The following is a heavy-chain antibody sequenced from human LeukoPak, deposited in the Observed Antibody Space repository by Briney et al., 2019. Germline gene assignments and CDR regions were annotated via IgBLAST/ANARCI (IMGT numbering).Heavy chain of an antibody. CDR2: IYTTGST. Sequence: SQTLSLTCTVSGVSIANTFYYWNWLRQPAGMGLEWIGRIYTTGSTDCNPSLKSRVTISLDTARNQFSLKLSSVTAADTAVYYCARRQDGHDYWGQGTLVTVSS. CDR3: ARRQDGHDY. V-gene: IGHV4-61*02. CDR1: GVSIANTFYY. J-gene: IGHJ4*02.